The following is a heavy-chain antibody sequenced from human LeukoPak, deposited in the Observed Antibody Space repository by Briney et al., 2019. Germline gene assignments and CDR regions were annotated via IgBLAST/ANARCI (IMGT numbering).Heavy chain of an antibody. J-gene: IGHJ4*02. V-gene: IGHV1-69*06. Sequence: ASVKVSCKASGGTFSSYAISWVRQAPGQGLEWMGGIIPIFGTANYAQKFQGRVTMTEDTSTDTAYMELSSLRSEDTAVYYCATTYYYDSSGYRYWGQGTLVTVSS. CDR3: ATTYYYDSSGYRY. CDR2: IIPIFGTA. D-gene: IGHD3-22*01. CDR1: GGTFSSYA.